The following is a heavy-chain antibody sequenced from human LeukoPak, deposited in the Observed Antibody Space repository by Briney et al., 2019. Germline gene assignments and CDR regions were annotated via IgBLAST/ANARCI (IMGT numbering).Heavy chain of an antibody. CDR2: INPSGGST. V-gene: IGHV1-46*01. CDR1: GYTFTSYY. D-gene: IGHD3-10*01. CDR3: ARDPGLWFGASDYMDV. Sequence: ASVKVSCKASGYTFTSYYMHWARQAPGQGLEWMGIINPSGGSTSYAQKFQGRVTMTRDMSTSTVYMELSRLRSDDTAVYYCARDPGLWFGASDYMDVWGKGTTVTISS. J-gene: IGHJ6*03.